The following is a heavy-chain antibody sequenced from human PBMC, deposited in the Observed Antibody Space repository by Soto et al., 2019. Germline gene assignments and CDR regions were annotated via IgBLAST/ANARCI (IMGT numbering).Heavy chain of an antibody. CDR1: GYTFTSYG. CDR3: ARGVTFGGVIVDYYYYMDV. Sequence: ASVKVSCKASGYTFTSYGISWVRQAPGQGLEWMGWISAYNGNTNYAQKLQGRATMTTDTSTSTAYMELRSLRSDDTAVYYCARGVTFGGVIVDYYYYMDVWGKGTTVTVSS. D-gene: IGHD3-16*02. CDR2: ISAYNGNT. J-gene: IGHJ6*03. V-gene: IGHV1-18*01.